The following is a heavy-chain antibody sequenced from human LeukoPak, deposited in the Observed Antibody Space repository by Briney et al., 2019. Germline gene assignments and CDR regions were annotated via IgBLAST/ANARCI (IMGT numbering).Heavy chain of an antibody. Sequence: GRSLRLSCAASGFTYSSYGMHWVRQAPGKGLEWVAVISYDGSNKYYADSVKGRFTISRDNSKNTLYLQMNSLRAEDTAVYYCAKLRGEITMVRGVIITSPSNFDYWGQGTLVTVSS. D-gene: IGHD3-10*01. J-gene: IGHJ4*02. CDR2: ISYDGSNK. CDR3: AKLRGEITMVRGVIITSPSNFDY. CDR1: GFTYSSYG. V-gene: IGHV3-30*18.